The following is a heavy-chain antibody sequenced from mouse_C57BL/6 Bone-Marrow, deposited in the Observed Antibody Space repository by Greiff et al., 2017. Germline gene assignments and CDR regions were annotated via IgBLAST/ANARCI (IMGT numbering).Heavy chain of an antibody. J-gene: IGHJ3*01. CDR1: GFPFSDYY. V-gene: IGHV5-12*01. CDR2: ISNGGGST. CDR3: ARSIAY. Sequence: EVKLVESGGGLVQPGGSLKLSCAASGFPFSDYYMYWVRQTPEKRLEWVAYISNGGGSTYYPDTVKGRFTISRDNAKNTLYLQMSRLKSEDTAMYYCARSIAYWGQGTLVTVSA.